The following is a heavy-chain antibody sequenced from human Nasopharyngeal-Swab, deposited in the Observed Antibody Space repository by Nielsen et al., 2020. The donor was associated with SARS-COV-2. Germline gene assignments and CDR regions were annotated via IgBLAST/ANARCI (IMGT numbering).Heavy chain of an antibody. CDR1: GFTVSSNY. V-gene: IGHV3-66*02. Sequence: GESLKISCPASGFTVSSNYMTWVRQAPGKGLEWVSLTYSGGNTYYADSVKGRFTISRDTSQNTLYLQMNSLRAEDTAVYYCAATLIFDWLPIDYWGQGTLVTVSS. CDR3: AATLIFDWLPIDY. CDR2: TYSGGNT. J-gene: IGHJ4*02. D-gene: IGHD3-9*01.